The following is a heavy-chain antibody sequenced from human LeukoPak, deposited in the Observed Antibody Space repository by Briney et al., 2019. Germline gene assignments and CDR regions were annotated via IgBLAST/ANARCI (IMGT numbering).Heavy chain of an antibody. J-gene: IGHJ4*02. V-gene: IGHV1-18*01. Sequence: GASVKVSCKASGYTFTSYGIRWVGQAAGQGRAGMGWISAYNGNTNYPQKLQGRVTMTTDTSPSTAYMELRSLRSDDTAVYYCARWVGATADYWGQGTLATVSS. CDR2: ISAYNGNT. CDR3: ARWVGATADY. D-gene: IGHD1-26*01. CDR1: GYTFTSYG.